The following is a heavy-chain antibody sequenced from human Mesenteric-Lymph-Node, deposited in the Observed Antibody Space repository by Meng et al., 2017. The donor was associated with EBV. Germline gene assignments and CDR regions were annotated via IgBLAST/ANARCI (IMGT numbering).Heavy chain of an antibody. CDR3: AKHDYGYNQPHDY. Sequence: VQALGSGGGCVTPGGTLSLTCAGSGFTFSSYGMSWVRQAPGKGLEWLSAIGNRGATTYYADSVKGRFTISRDNSKNALYLQLNSLRVDDTAVYYCAKHDYGYNQPHDYWGQGTLVTVSS. J-gene: IGHJ4*02. CDR1: GFTFSSYG. CDR2: IGNRGATT. V-gene: IGHV3-23*01. D-gene: IGHD4-17*01.